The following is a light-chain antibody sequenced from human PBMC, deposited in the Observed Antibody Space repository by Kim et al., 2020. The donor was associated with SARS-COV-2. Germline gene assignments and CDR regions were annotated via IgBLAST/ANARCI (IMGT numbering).Light chain of an antibody. V-gene: IGKV1-5*01. Sequence: SASRGERATITCRASHNINIGLAWYQQKPGKAPNLLIYEASTLESGVPSRFSGSGSGTEFTLTINSLQPDDLATYYCQQYDGLSTFGQGTKVDIK. CDR3: QQYDGLST. CDR1: HNINIG. CDR2: EAS. J-gene: IGKJ1*01.